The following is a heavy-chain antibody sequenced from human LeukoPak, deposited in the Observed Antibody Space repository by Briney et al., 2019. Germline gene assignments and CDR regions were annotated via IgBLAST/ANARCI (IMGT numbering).Heavy chain of an antibody. J-gene: IGHJ4*02. CDR2: ISAYNGNT. CDR1: GYTFTSYG. Sequence: ASVKVSCKASGYTFTSYGISWVRQAPGQGLEWMGWISAYNGNTNYAQKFQGRVTMTRDTSTSTVYMELSSLRSEDTAMYYCARAYGSGTYSYFDYWGQGTLVTVSS. V-gene: IGHV1-18*01. D-gene: IGHD3-10*01. CDR3: ARAYGSGTYSYFDY.